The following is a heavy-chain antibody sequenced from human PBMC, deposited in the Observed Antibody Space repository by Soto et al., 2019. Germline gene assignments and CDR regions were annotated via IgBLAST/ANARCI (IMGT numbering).Heavy chain of an antibody. Sequence: QITLKESGPTLVKPTQTLTLTCTFSGFSLSTSGVGVGWIRQPPGKALEWLAFLYWDDDKRYRPSLKSRLTLTKHTSKHRVLLTMTNMDPVDTATYYCARTSVNWGSRGLVDYWGQGTLVTVAS. CDR1: GFSLSTSGVG. D-gene: IGHD7-27*01. V-gene: IGHV2-5*02. J-gene: IGHJ4*02. CDR3: ARTSVNWGSRGLVDY. CDR2: LYWDDDK.